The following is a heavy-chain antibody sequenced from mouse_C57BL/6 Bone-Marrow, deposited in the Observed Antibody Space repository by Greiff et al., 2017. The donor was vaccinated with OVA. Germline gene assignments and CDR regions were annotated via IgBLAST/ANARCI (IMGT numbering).Heavy chain of an antibody. V-gene: IGHV1-5*01. CDR1: GYTFTSYW. CDR2: IYPGNSDT. D-gene: IGHD2-14*01. Sequence: EVQLQQSGTVLARPGASVKMSCKTSGYTFTSYWMHWVKQRPGQGLEWIGAIYPGNSDTSYNQKFKGKANLTAVTSASTAYMELSSLTNEDSAVYYCTRGYGFAYWGQGTLVTVSA. J-gene: IGHJ3*01. CDR3: TRGYGFAY.